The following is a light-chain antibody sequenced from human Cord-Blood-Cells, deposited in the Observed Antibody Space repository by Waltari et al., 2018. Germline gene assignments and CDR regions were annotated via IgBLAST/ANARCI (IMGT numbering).Light chain of an antibody. Sequence: DIVMTQSPLSLPVTPGAPASTPCRSSQSLLHSNGYNYLDWYLQKPGQSPQLLIYLGSNRASGVPDRFSGSGSGTDFTLKISRVEAEDVGVYYCMQALQTPLTFGGGTKVEIK. CDR2: LGS. CDR3: MQALQTPLT. V-gene: IGKV2-28*01. J-gene: IGKJ4*01. CDR1: QSLLHSNGYNY.